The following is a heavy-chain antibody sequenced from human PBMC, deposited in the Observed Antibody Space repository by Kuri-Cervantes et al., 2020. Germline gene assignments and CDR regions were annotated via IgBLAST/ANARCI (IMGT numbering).Heavy chain of an antibody. CDR2: IYYSGST. Sequence: LRPSGTVSGGSISSGGYYWSWIRQHPGKGLEWIGYIYYSGSTYYNPSLKSRVTISVDTSKNQFSLKLSSVTAADTAVYYCARALWFGTLDYWGQGTLVTVSS. J-gene: IGHJ4*02. D-gene: IGHD3-10*01. CDR3: ARALWFGTLDY. V-gene: IGHV4-31*03. CDR1: GGSISSGGYY.